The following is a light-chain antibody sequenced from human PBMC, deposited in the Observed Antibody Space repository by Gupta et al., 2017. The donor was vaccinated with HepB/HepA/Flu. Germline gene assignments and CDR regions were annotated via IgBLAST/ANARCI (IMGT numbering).Light chain of an antibody. CDR2: AAS. J-gene: IGKJ3*01. V-gene: IGKV1-39*01. CDR3: QQSDSTLFT. Sequence: DIQMTQSPSSLSASVGDRVTITCRASPSISTYLNWFQQKPGKAPKLLIHAASRLQSGVPSRFSGSGSGTHFTLTNSRLQPEDSATYYCQQSDSTLFTFGHGTTVEI. CDR1: PSISTY.